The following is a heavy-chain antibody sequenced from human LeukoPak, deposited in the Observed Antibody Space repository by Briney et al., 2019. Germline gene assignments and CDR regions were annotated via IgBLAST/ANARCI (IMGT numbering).Heavy chain of an antibody. D-gene: IGHD6-13*01. CDR3: ASPSGIAAAFDAFDI. CDR2: IYHSGST. J-gene: IGHJ3*02. CDR1: GYSISSGYY. V-gene: IGHV4-38-2*02. Sequence: SETLSLTCTVSGYSISSGYYWGWIRQPPGKGLEWIGSIYHSGSTYYNPSLKSRVTISVDTSKNQFSLKLSSVTAADTAVYYCASPSGIAAAFDAFDIWGQGTMVTVSS.